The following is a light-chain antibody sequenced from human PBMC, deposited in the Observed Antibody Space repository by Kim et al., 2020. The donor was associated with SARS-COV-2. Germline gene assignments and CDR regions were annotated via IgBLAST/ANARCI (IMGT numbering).Light chain of an antibody. CDR2: YDS. CDR3: QVWDTDTDDYV. J-gene: IGLJ1*01. V-gene: IGLV3-21*01. CDR1: NIGGHS. Sequence: SYELTQPPSVSVAPGQTARITWGGNNIGGHSVHWYQQKPGQAPVLVIYYDSDRPSGIPERFSGSKAATTATLTISRGEAGDEADYYCQVWDTDTDDYVFGTGTKVTVL.